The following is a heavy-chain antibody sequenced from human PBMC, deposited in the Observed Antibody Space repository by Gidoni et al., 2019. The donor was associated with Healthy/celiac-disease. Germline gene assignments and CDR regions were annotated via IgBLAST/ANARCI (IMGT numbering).Heavy chain of an antibody. Sequence: QVQLVQSGAEVKKPGSSVKVSCKASGGTFSSYAISWVLQAPGQGLEWMGRIIPILGIANYAQEFQGRVTITADKSTSTAYMELSSLRSEDTAVYYSARDGRTGDPLDYWGQGTLVTVSS. V-gene: IGHV1-69*04. CDR2: IIPILGIA. D-gene: IGHD7-27*01. CDR1: GGTFSSYA. J-gene: IGHJ4*02. CDR3: ARDGRTGDPLDY.